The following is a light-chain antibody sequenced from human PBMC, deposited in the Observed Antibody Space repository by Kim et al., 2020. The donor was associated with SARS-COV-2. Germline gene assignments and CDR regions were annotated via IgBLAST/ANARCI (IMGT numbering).Light chain of an antibody. V-gene: IGKV1-39*01. J-gene: IGKJ4*01. CDR1: QSITYT. CDR3: QQSSSIPPT. Sequence: DIQMTQSPSSLSASVGDRVTITCRASQSITYTLNWYQHKPGKAPKLLIYAASTLQSGVPSRFSGSGSGTDFTLTISGLQPEDLATYYCQQSSSIPPTFGGGTKVDIK. CDR2: AAS.